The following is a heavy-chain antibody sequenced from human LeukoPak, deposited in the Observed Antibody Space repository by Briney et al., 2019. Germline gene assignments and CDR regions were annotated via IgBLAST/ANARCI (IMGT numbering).Heavy chain of an antibody. CDR3: ARAANDGSGDPYYYMDV. D-gene: IGHD3-10*01. J-gene: IGHJ6*03. CDR2: ISSSSSYI. V-gene: IGHV3-21*01. CDR1: GFTFSSYS. Sequence: GGSLRLSCAASGFTFSSYSMNWVRQAPGKGLEWVSSISSSSSYIYYADSVKGRFTISRDNAKNSLYLQMNSLRAEDTAVYYCARAANDGSGDPYYYMDVWGKGTTVTVSS.